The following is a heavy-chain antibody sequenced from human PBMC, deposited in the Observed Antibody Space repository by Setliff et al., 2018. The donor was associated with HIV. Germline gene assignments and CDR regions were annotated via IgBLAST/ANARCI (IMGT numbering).Heavy chain of an antibody. CDR1: GGSLSSYY. V-gene: IGHV4-59*12. Sequence: PSETLSLTCPVSGGSLSSYYWSWIRQPPGKGLEWIAYIYYSGSTNYNPSLKSRVTVTKDTSKNRVVFTMTNMDPVDTATYYCAYSGRQLRGPYFDFWGQGTPVTVSS. CDR2: IYYSGST. CDR3: AYSGRQLRGPYFDF. D-gene: IGHD1-1*01. J-gene: IGHJ4*02.